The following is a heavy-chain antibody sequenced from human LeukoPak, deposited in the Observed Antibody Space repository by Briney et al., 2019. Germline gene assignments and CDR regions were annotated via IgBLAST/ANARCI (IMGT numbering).Heavy chain of an antibody. J-gene: IGHJ3*02. D-gene: IGHD3-10*01. CDR2: ISSSGSTI. CDR3: ARAGAYGSGTFDAFDI. V-gene: IGHV3-11*04. CDR1: GFTFSDYY. Sequence: PGGSLRPSCAASGFTFSDYYMSWIRQAPGKGLEWVSYISSSGSTIYYADSVKGRFTISRDNAKNSLYLQMNSLRAEDTAVYYCARAGAYGSGTFDAFDIWGQGTMVTVSS.